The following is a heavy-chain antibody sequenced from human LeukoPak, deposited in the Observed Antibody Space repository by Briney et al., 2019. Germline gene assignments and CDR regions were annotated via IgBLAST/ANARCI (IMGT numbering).Heavy chain of an antibody. D-gene: IGHD2-2*01. CDR2: IDGDGTEK. CDR3: ARAITVVDSY. Sequence: GGSLRLSCAASAFTFNRYWMNWVRQAPGKGLEWVAGIDGDGTEKYYVESVKGRLTISRDNAKKSVYLQMNSLRADDTAVYYCARAITVVDSYWGQGTLVTVSS. V-gene: IGHV3-7*01. CDR1: AFTFNRYW. J-gene: IGHJ4*02.